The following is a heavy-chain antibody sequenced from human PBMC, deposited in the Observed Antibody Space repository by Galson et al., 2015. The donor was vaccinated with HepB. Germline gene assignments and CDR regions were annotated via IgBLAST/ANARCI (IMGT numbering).Heavy chain of an antibody. Sequence: SVKVSCKASGYTFTGYYMHWVRQAPGQGLEWMGWINPNSGGTNYAQKFQGRVTMTRDTSISTAYMELSRLRSDDTAVYYCARNTYSSSWSDYWGQGTLVTVSS. CDR1: GYTFTGYY. V-gene: IGHV1-2*02. D-gene: IGHD6-13*01. CDR3: ARNTYSSSWSDY. CDR2: INPNSGGT. J-gene: IGHJ4*02.